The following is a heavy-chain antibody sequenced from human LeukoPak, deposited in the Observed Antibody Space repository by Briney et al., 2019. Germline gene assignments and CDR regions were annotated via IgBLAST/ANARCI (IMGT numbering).Heavy chain of an antibody. CDR3: ARGPPESTSSDY. D-gene: IGHD2-2*01. V-gene: IGHV1-8*01. Sequence: ASVKVSCKASGYTFSNYDINWVRQAPGQGLEWLGWMNPKSTNTGYAQKFQGRVSMTRNTSISTAYMELSSLRSDDPAVYYCARGPPESTSSDYWGQGTLVTVSS. CDR1: GYTFSNYD. J-gene: IGHJ4*02. CDR2: MNPKSTNT.